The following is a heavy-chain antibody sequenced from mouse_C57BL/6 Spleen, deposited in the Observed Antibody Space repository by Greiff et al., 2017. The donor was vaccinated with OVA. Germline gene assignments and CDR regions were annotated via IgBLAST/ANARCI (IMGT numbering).Heavy chain of an antibody. V-gene: IGHV1-64*01. J-gene: IGHJ2*01. CDR1: GYTFTSYW. CDR3: ARGEGYDYYFDY. CDR2: IHPNSGST. D-gene: IGHD2-2*01. Sequence: QVQLQQSGAELVKPGASVKLSCKASGYTFTSYWMHWVKQRPGQGLEWIGMIHPNSGSTNYNEKFKSKATLTVDKSSSTAYMQLSSLTSEDSAVYYCARGEGYDYYFDYWGQGTTLTVSS.